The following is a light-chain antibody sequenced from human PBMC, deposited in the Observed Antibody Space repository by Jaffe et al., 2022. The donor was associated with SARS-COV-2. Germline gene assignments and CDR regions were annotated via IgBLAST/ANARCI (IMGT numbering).Light chain of an antibody. CDR3: AAWDDSLNGYV. J-gene: IGLJ1*01. Sequence: QSILTQPPSASGTPGQRVSISCSGSSSNIGSDSVKWYQQLPGTAPKLLIYSSNKRPSGVPDRFSGSQSGTSASLDISGLQSEDEADYYCAAWDDSLNGYVFGTGTKVTVL. CDR1: SSNIGSDS. V-gene: IGLV1-44*01. CDR2: SSN.